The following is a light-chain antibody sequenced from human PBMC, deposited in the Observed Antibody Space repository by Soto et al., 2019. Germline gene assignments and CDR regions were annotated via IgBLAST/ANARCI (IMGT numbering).Light chain of an antibody. CDR1: QGIKND. CDR3: LQDFTYPRT. CDR2: GAS. J-gene: IGKJ3*01. Sequence: ALPMTQSPSSLSASVGDRVTMTCRASQGIKNDLGWYQQRPGKAPRLLIYGASTLYSGVPSRFSATGSGIDFTLTINSLQPEDFATYYCLQDFTYPRTFGPGTRV. V-gene: IGKV1-6*01.